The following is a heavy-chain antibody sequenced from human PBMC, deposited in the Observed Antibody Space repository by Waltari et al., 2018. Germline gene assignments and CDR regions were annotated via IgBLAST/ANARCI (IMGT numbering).Heavy chain of an antibody. J-gene: IGHJ4*02. CDR1: GYTFTGYY. D-gene: IGHD2-2*02. Sequence: QVQLVQSGAEVKKPGASVKVSCKASGYTFTGYYMHWVRQAPGQGLGWMGWINPTSVGTNYAQKFQGRVTMTRDTSISTAYMELSRLRSDDTAVYYCASGYCSSTSCYTPFDYWGQGTLVTVSS. V-gene: IGHV1-2*02. CDR2: INPTSVGT. CDR3: ASGYCSSTSCYTPFDY.